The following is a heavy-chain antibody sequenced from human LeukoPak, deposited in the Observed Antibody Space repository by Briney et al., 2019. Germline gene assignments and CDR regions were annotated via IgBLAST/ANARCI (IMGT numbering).Heavy chain of an antibody. V-gene: IGHV3-23*01. CDR2: ISGSGGST. J-gene: IGHJ4*02. CDR1: GFTFSSYA. CDR3: AKDRPGYYYDSSGYGDFDY. D-gene: IGHD3-22*01. Sequence: GGSLRLPCAASGFTFSSYAMSWVRQAPGKGPEWVSAISGSGGSTYYADSVKGRFTISRDNSKNTLYLQMNSLRAEDTAVYYCAKDRPGYYYDSSGYGDFDYWGQGTLVTVSS.